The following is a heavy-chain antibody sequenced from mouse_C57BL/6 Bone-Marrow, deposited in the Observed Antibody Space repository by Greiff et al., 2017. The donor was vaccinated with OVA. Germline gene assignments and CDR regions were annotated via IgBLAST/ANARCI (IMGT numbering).Heavy chain of an antibody. CDR2: IWSGGST. J-gene: IGHJ3*01. CDR1: GFSFTSYG. V-gene: IGHV2-2*01. Sequence: VMLVESGPGLVQPSQSLSITCTVSGFSFTSYGVHWVRQSPGKGLEWLGVIWSGGSTDYNAAFISRLSISKDNSKSQVFFKMNSLQADDTAIYYCARKAPGDGGFAYWGQGTLVTVSA. D-gene: IGHD3-3*01. CDR3: ARKAPGDGGFAY.